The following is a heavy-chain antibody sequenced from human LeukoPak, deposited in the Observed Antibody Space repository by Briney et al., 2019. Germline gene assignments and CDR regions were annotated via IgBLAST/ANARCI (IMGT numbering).Heavy chain of an antibody. CDR1: GYTFTSYD. V-gene: IGHV1-8*01. CDR3: ARVTKGGRLRPKNNWFDP. D-gene: IGHD3-16*01. J-gene: IGHJ5*02. CDR2: MNPNSGNT. Sequence: GASVKVSFKASGYTFTSYDINWVRQATGQGLEWMGWMNPNSGNTGYAQKFQGRVTMTRNTSISTAYMELSSLRSEDTAVYYCARVTKGGRLRPKNNWFDPWGQGTLVTVSS.